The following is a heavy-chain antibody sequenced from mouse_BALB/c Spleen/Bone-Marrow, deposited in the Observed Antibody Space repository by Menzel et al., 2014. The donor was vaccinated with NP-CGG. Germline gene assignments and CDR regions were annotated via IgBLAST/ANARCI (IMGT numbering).Heavy chain of an antibody. CDR3: ASYYYGSSRFAY. CDR2: IDPANGNT. CDR1: GFNIKDTY. Sequence: EVKLMESGAELVKPGASAKLSCTASGFNIKDTYMHWVKRRPEQGLEWIGRIDPANGNTKYDPKFQGKATITADTSSNTAYLQLSSLTSEDTAVYYCASYYYGSSRFAYWGQGTLVTVSA. V-gene: IGHV14-3*02. J-gene: IGHJ3*01. D-gene: IGHD1-1*01.